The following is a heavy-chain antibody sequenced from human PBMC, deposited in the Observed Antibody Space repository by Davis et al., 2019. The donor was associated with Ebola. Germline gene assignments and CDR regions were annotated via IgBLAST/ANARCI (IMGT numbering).Heavy chain of an antibody. CDR2: INSAGSTT. CDR1: EFTFSTYW. Sequence: GESLKISCAASEFTFSTYWMHWVRQTPGKGLVWVSRINSAGSTTNYADSVKGRFTISRDNAKNTLFLQMNSLRVDDTAVYFCAGSFASTPPWEGYFDFWGQGTLVTVSS. V-gene: IGHV3-74*01. CDR3: AGSFASTPPWEGYFDF. D-gene: IGHD1-26*01. J-gene: IGHJ4*02.